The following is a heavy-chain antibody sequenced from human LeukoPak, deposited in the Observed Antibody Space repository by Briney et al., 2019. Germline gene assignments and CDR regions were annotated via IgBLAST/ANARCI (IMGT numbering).Heavy chain of an antibody. V-gene: IGHV3-9*01. D-gene: IGHD3-22*01. CDR1: GFTFDDYA. J-gene: IGHJ4*02. Sequence: GGSMRLSCAASGFTFDDYAMHWDRQAAGRGLEWVGGISWNSGSIGYADSVKGRFTISRDNAKNSLYLQMNSLRAEDTALYYCAKAPDRYYYDSSGYYFDYWGQGTLVTVSS. CDR2: ISWNSGSI. CDR3: AKAPDRYYYDSSGYYFDY.